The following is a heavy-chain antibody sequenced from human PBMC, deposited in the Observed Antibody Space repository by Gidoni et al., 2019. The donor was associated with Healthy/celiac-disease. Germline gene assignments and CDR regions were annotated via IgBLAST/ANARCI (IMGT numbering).Heavy chain of an antibody. CDR2: IYYSGST. CDR3: ARVGLDGYPTGFDY. Sequence: QVQLQESGPGLVKPSETLSLPCTVSGGSISSYYWSWIRQPPGKGLEWIGYIYYSGSTNYNPSLKSRVTISVDTSKNQFSLKLSSVTAADTAVYYCARVGLDGYPTGFDYWGQGTLVTVSS. CDR1: GGSISSYY. J-gene: IGHJ4*02. D-gene: IGHD5-12*01. V-gene: IGHV4-59*01.